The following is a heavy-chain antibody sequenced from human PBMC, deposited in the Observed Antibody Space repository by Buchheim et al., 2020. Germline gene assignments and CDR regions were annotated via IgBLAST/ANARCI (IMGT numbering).Heavy chain of an antibody. J-gene: IGHJ4*02. D-gene: IGHD3-10*01. CDR2: ISNVGTNE. CDR3: AKEVGRGHFES. Sequence: QVQLVESGGGVVQPGRSLRLSCAASGFTFSSFVMHRVRQAPGKGLEWVAVISNVGTNEYYADSVKGRFTISRDNSKNTLYLQMNSLRAEDTAVYYCAKEVGRGHFESWGQGTL. CDR1: GFTFSSFV. V-gene: IGHV3-30*18.